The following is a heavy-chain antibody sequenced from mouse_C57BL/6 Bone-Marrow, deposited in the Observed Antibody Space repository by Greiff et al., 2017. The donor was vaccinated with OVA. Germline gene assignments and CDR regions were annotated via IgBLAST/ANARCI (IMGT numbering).Heavy chain of an antibody. V-gene: IGHV1-53*01. Sequence: QVHVKQPGTELVKPGASVKLSCKASGYTFTSYWMHWVKQRPGQGLEWIGNINPSNGGTNYNEKFKSKATLTVDKSSSTAYMQLSSLTSEDSAVYYCARGNYYGSSHWYFDVWGTGTTVTVSS. J-gene: IGHJ1*03. CDR2: INPSNGGT. CDR3: ARGNYYGSSHWYFDV. CDR1: GYTFTSYW. D-gene: IGHD1-1*01.